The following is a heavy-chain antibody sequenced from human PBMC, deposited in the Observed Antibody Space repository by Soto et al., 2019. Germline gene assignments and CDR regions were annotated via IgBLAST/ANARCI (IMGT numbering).Heavy chain of an antibody. J-gene: IGHJ6*02. CDR2: ISYDGSNK. CDR1: GFTFSSYA. Sequence: PGGALRLSCAASGFTFSSYAMQWVRQAPGKGLEWVAVISYDGSNKYYADYVKGRFTISRDNSKTTLYLQMNRMTAEDTAVYYCARDLPGYYHYYGMDVWGQGTTVTVSS. CDR3: ARDLPGYYHYYGMDV. V-gene: IGHV3-30-3*01.